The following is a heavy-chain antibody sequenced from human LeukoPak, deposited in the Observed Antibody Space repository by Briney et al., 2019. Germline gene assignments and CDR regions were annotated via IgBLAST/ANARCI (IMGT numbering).Heavy chain of an antibody. D-gene: IGHD3-16*02. CDR1: GGSISSYY. J-gene: IGHJ4*02. CDR2: ISNRGRT. Sequence: SETLSLTCTVSGGSISSYYWSWIRQHPGKGLEWIGYISNRGRTYYNPSLKSRLTISVDTSKNQFSLKLSSVTAADTAVYHCARASRLGGLSLGYWGQGTLVTVSS. CDR3: ARASRLGGLSLGY. V-gene: IGHV4-59*06.